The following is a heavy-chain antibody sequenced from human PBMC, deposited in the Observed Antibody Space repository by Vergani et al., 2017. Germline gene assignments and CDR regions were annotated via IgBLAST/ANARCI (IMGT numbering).Heavy chain of an antibody. V-gene: IGHV4-61*02. CDR3: ARVYSPDYCSNTNCYTFDY. D-gene: IGHD2-2*02. Sequence: QMQLQESGPGLVKPSQTLSLTCSVSGGSISSGPYSWNWIRQPAGRGLEWIGRIYTSGSTDYNPSLQSRVTLSVDTSKNQFSLNLTSVTAADTAVYYCARVYSPDYCSNTNCYTFDYWGQGTLVTVSS. CDR2: IYTSGST. CDR1: GGSISSGPYS. J-gene: IGHJ4*02.